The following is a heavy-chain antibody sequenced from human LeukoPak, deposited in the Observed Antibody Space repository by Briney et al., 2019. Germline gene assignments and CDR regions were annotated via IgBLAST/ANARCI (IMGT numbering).Heavy chain of an antibody. CDR3: ARDHKGVFEY. Sequence: QPGGSLRLSCAGSGFTFSSSWMSWVRQAPGKGLEWVANIKQDGSEKYYVDSVKGRFTISRDNAKNSLYLQMNSLRAEDTAVYYCARDHKGVFEYWGQGTLVTVSS. CDR1: GFTFSSSW. CDR2: IKQDGSEK. J-gene: IGHJ4*02. V-gene: IGHV3-7*01.